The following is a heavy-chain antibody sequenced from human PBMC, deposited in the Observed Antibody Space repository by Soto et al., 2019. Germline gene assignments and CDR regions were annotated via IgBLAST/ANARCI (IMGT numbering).Heavy chain of an antibody. CDR2: ISYDGSNK. Sequence: PXVSLRLSCAASGFTFSSYAMHWVRQAPGKGLEWVAVISYDGSNKYYADSVKGRFTISRDNSKNTLYLQMNSLRAEDTAVYYCARFASPAAIYYWGQGTLVTVSS. V-gene: IGHV3-30-3*01. CDR3: ARFASPAAIYY. D-gene: IGHD2-2*01. J-gene: IGHJ4*02. CDR1: GFTFSSYA.